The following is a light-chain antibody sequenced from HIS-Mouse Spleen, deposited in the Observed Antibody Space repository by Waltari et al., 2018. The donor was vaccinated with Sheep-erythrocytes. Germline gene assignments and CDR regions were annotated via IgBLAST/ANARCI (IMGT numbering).Light chain of an antibody. CDR3: QQANSFPIT. Sequence: EIVLTQSPATLSLSPGERATLSCRASQRVSSYLAWYQQKPGQAPRLLIYDASNSATGIPARFSGSGSGTDFTLTISSLEPEDFATYYCQQANSFPITFGQGTRLEIK. V-gene: IGKV3-11*01. J-gene: IGKJ5*01. CDR2: DAS. CDR1: QRVSSY.